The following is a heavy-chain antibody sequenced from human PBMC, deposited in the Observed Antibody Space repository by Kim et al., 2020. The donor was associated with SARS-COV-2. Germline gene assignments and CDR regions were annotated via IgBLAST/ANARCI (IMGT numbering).Heavy chain of an antibody. V-gene: IGHV5-51*01. CDR2: IFPRDSET. J-gene: IGHJ3*02. CDR3: ARPYYDSSGFVAFDI. Sequence: GESLKISCKTSGYSFTTYWIAWVRQMPGKGLEWMGIIFPRDSETKYSPSFEGQVTMSVDKSIHTAYLQWSSLKASDTAMYHCARPYYDSSGFVAFDIWGQGTMVIV. CDR1: GYSFTTYW. D-gene: IGHD3-22*01.